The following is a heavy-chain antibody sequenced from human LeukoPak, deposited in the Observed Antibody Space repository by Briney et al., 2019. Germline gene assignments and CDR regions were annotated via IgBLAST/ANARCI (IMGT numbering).Heavy chain of an antibody. J-gene: IGHJ6*03. V-gene: IGHV3-48*01. CDR1: GFTFSSYS. Sequence: GGSLRLSCAASGFTFSSYSMNWVRQAPGKGLEWVSYISSSSSTICYADSVKGRFTISRDNAKNSLYLQMNSLRAEDTAVYYCARDSQYCSGGSCYLFYYYYYMDVWGKGTTVTVSS. D-gene: IGHD2-15*01. CDR2: ISSSSSTI. CDR3: ARDSQYCSGGSCYLFYYYYYMDV.